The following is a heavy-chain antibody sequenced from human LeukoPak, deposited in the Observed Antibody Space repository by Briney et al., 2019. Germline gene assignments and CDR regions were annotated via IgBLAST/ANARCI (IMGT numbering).Heavy chain of an antibody. CDR3: ARGRGYSYGVFDY. Sequence: SETLSLTCTVSGGSISSHYWSWIRQPPGKGLEWIGYIYYSGSTNYNPSLKRRVTISVDTSKNQFSLKLSSVTAADTAVYYCARGRGYSYGVFDYWGQGTLVTVSS. CDR2: IYYSGST. J-gene: IGHJ4*02. D-gene: IGHD5-18*01. CDR1: GGSISSHY. V-gene: IGHV4-59*11.